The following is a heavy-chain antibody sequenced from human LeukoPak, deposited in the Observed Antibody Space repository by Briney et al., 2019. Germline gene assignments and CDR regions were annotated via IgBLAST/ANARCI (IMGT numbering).Heavy chain of an antibody. Sequence: TGGSLRLSCAASGFTFDDYGMSWVRQAPGKGLEWVSGINWNGGSTGYADSVKGRFTISRDNAKNSLYLQMNSLRADDTAVYYCGKTTVGYSSGQKPAWPVDYWGQGTLVTVSS. J-gene: IGHJ4*02. D-gene: IGHD5-18*01. V-gene: IGHV3-20*04. CDR3: GKTTVGYSSGQKPAWPVDY. CDR1: GFTFDDYG. CDR2: INWNGGST.